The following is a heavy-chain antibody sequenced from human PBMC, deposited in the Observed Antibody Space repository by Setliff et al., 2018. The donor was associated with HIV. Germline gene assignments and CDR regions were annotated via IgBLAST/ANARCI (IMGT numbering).Heavy chain of an antibody. CDR1: GYSISNGYY. Sequence: PSETLSLTCAVSGYSISNGYYWGWIRQPPGKGLEWIGHIYYSGSTDYNPSLTSRVIISVDPSKNQFTLMLNSVTAADTAVYYCASQPYNSGWFGGWFDPWGQGTLVTVSS. CDR3: ASQPYNSGWFGGWFDP. V-gene: IGHV4-38-2*01. D-gene: IGHD6-19*01. CDR2: IYYSGST. J-gene: IGHJ5*02.